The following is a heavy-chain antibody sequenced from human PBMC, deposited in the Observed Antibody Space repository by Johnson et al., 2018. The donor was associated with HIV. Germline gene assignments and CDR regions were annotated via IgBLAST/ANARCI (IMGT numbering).Heavy chain of an antibody. D-gene: IGHD6-6*01. J-gene: IGHJ3*02. CDR1: GFTFSSYA. Sequence: VQLVESGGGLVQPGGSLRLSCAASGFTFSSYAMHWVRQAPGKGLEYVSAISSNGGSTYYANSVKGRFTISRDNSKHTLYLQMNSLRAEDTAVYYCARESELLSSSDAFDIWGQGTMVTVSS. CDR2: ISSNGGST. V-gene: IGHV3-64*01. CDR3: ARESELLSSSDAFDI.